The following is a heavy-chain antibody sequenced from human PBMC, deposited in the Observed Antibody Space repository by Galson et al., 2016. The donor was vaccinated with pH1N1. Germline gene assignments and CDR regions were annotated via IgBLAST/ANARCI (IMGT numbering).Heavy chain of an antibody. CDR3: AKVWRPYSGRFPFNNYYTLDV. J-gene: IGHJ6*02. Sequence: SLRLSCAASGFTFSNYGMHWVRQAPGKGLEWVAVIWFDGRNKYYADSVKGRFTISRDNSKNTLFLEMNRLREEDTAMYYCAKVWRPYSGRFPFNNYYTLDVWGQGTKVTV. D-gene: IGHD1-26*01. V-gene: IGHV3-33*06. CDR2: IWFDGRNK. CDR1: GFTFSNYG.